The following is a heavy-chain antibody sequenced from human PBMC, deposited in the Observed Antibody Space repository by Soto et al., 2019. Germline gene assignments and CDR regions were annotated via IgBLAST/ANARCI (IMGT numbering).Heavy chain of an antibody. CDR2: INAGNGNT. CDR3: ARESSGYSSSWAFDY. Sequence: ASVKVSCKASGYRFTGYGLHWVRQAPGQRLEWMGWINAGNGNTKYSQKFQGRVTITRDTSASTAYMELSSLRSEDTAVYYCARESSGYSSSWAFDYWGQGTLVTVSS. V-gene: IGHV1-3*01. CDR1: GYRFTGYG. D-gene: IGHD6-13*01. J-gene: IGHJ4*02.